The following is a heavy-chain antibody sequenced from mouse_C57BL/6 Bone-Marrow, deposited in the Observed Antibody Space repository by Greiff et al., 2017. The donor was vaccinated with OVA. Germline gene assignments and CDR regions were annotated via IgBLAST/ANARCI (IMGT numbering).Heavy chain of an antibody. CDR2: IDPEDGDT. Sequence: VQLQQSGAELVRPGASVKLSCTASGFNIKDYYMHWVKQRPEQGLGWIGRIDPEDGDTEYAPKFQGKATMTADTSSNTAYLQLSSLTSEDTAVYYCTTRGTVVASGYYYAMDYWGQGTSVTVSS. J-gene: IGHJ4*01. D-gene: IGHD1-1*01. CDR3: TTRGTVVASGYYYAMDY. CDR1: GFNIKDYY. V-gene: IGHV14-1*01.